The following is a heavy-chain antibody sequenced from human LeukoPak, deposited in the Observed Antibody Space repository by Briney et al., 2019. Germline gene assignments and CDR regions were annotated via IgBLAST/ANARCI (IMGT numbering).Heavy chain of an antibody. CDR1: GGSISSYY. Sequence: SETLSLTCTVSGGSISSYYWSWIRQPPGKGLEWIGYIYHTGSTYYNPSLKSRVTISVDRSNSQFSLKLTSVTAADTAVYYCARGGGFRVFDYWGQGTLVTVSS. CDR2: IYHTGST. CDR3: ARGGGFRVFDY. V-gene: IGHV4-59*12. J-gene: IGHJ4*02. D-gene: IGHD3-10*01.